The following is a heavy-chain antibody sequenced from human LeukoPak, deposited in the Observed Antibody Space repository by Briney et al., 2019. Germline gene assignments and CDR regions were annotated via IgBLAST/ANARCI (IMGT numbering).Heavy chain of an antibody. CDR3: ARDPRSGGFDY. D-gene: IGHD1-26*01. J-gene: IGHJ4*02. CDR2: ISSSGSTI. Sequence: GGSLRLSCAASGYTFSSYEMNWVRQAPGKGLEWVSYISSSGSTIYYADSVKGRFTISRDNAKNSLYLQMNSLRAEDTAVYYCARDPRSGGFDYWGQGTLVTVSS. V-gene: IGHV3-48*03. CDR1: GYTFSSYE.